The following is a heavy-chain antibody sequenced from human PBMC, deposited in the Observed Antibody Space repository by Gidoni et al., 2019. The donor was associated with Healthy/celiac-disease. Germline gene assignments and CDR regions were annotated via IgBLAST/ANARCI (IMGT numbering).Heavy chain of an antibody. CDR2: IYSGGST. CDR1: GFTVSSNY. D-gene: IGHD7-27*01. J-gene: IGHJ4*02. Sequence: EVQLVESGGGLIQPGGSLRLSCAASGFTVSSNYMSWVRQAPGKGLEWVSVIYSGGSTYYADSVKGRFTISRDNSKNTLYLQMNSLRAEDTAVYYCARASYWGSVAFDYWGQGTLVTVSS. V-gene: IGHV3-53*01. CDR3: ARASYWGSVAFDY.